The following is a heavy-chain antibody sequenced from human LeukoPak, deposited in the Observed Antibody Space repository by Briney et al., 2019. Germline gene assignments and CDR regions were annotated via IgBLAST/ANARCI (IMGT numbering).Heavy chain of an antibody. CDR3: ARGGDYGDYVGNGMDV. D-gene: IGHD4-17*01. Sequence: SETLSLTCTVSGGSISSYYWSWIRQPPGKGLEWIGYIYYSGSTNYNPSLKSRVTISVDTSKNQFSLKLSSVTAADTAVYYCARGGDYGDYVGNGMDVWGQGTTVTASS. V-gene: IGHV4-59*01. CDR1: GGSISSYY. CDR2: IYYSGST. J-gene: IGHJ6*02.